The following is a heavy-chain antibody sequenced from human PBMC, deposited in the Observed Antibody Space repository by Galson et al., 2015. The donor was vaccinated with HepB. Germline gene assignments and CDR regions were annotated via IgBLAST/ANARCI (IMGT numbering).Heavy chain of an antibody. Sequence: SLRLSCAASGFIFDDYAMHWVRQAPGKGLEWVSGISWNSDTIGYADSVKGRFTISRDNAKNSLYLQMSSLRAEDTALYYCAKDIGITMVRGVGLDCWGQGTLVTVSS. D-gene: IGHD3-10*01. CDR3: AKDIGITMVRGVGLDC. CDR2: ISWNSDTI. CDR1: GFIFDDYA. V-gene: IGHV3-9*01. J-gene: IGHJ4*02.